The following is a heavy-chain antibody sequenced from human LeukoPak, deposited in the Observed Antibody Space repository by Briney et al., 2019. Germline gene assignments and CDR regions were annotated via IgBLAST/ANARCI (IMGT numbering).Heavy chain of an antibody. J-gene: IGHJ3*02. CDR3: ARNGDYAYDAFDI. D-gene: IGHD4-17*01. Sequence: SETLSLTCTVSGGSISSGGYYWSWIRQHPGKGLEWIGYIYYSGSTYYSPSLKSRVTISVDTSKNQFSLKLSSATAADTAVYYCARNGDYAYDAFDIWGQGTMVTVSS. CDR2: IYYSGST. V-gene: IGHV4-31*03. CDR1: GGSISSGGYY.